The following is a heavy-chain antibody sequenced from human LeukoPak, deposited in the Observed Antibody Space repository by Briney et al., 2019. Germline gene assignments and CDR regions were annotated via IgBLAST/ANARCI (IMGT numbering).Heavy chain of an antibody. CDR1: GGSISSYY. Sequence: SETLSLTCTVSGGSISSYYWSWIRQPPGKGLEWIGYIYYSGSTTYNPSLKSRVTISVDTSKNQFSLKLSSVTAADTAVYYCARLSEWHDAFDIWGQGTMVTVSS. CDR2: IYYSGST. J-gene: IGHJ3*02. CDR3: ARLSEWHDAFDI. V-gene: IGHV4-59*01. D-gene: IGHD3-3*01.